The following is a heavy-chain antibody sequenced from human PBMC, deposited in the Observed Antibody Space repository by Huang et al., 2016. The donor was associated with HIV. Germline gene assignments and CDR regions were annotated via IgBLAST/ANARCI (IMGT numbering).Heavy chain of an antibody. J-gene: IGHJ4*02. V-gene: IGHV3-30*15. CDR2: ITNDGNNM. Sequence: QVQLGESGGGVVQPEKSLRLSCAASGFDFSSYAMNWVRQAAGRGAEWVAVITNDGNNMYYSDSVKGRFIISRDNSKNTLYLQMSSLRGEDTAIYYCARGGILGTSWYRPFDYWGQGTLVTVSS. D-gene: IGHD6-13*01. CDR1: GFDFSSYA. CDR3: ARGGILGTSWYRPFDY.